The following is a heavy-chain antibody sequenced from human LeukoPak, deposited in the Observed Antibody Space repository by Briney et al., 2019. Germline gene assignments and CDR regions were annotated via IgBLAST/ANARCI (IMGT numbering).Heavy chain of an antibody. J-gene: IGHJ4*02. V-gene: IGHV3-23*01. D-gene: IGHD5-24*01. CDR3: AKDDGYNRENFDY. Sequence: GGSLRLSCAASGFTFSRYWMSWVRRAPGKGLEWVSAISGSGGSTYYADSVKGRFTISRDNSKNTLYLQMNSLRAEDTAVYYCAKDDGYNRENFDYWGQGTLVTVSS. CDR2: ISGSGGST. CDR1: GFTFSRYW.